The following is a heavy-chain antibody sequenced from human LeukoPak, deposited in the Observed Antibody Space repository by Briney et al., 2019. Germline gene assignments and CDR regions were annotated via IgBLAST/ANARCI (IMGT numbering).Heavy chain of an antibody. V-gene: IGHV3-7*01. CDR1: GFTFSSYW. J-gene: IGHJ3*02. Sequence: PGGSLRLSCEVSGFTFSSYWMSWVRQAPGKGLEWVANIKQDGSAKYFVDSVKGRFTISRDNAKNSLYLQMNSLRAEDTAVYYCARDPTVKGVNDAFDIWGQGTMVTVSS. CDR2: IKQDGSAK. D-gene: IGHD4-17*01. CDR3: ARDPTVKGVNDAFDI.